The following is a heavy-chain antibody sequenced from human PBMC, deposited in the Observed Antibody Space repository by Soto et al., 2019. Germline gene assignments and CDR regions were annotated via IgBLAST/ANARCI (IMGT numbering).Heavy chain of an antibody. CDR2: IIPIFGTA. CDR1: GGTFSSYA. J-gene: IGHJ4*02. V-gene: IGHV1-69*05. Sequence: QVQLVQSGAEVKKPGSSVKVSCKASGGTFSSYAISWVRQAPGQGLEWMGGIIPIFGTANYAQKFQGRVTITSDESTSTAYMELSSLRSEDTDVYYCARGSNMITFGGVIANFDYGGQGTLVTVSS. CDR3: ARGSNMITFGGVIANFDY. D-gene: IGHD3-16*02.